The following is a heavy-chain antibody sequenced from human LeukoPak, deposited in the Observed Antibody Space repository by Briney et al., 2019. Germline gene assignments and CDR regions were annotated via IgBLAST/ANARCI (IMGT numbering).Heavy chain of an antibody. D-gene: IGHD3-22*01. CDR1: GFTFSSYA. Sequence: GGSLRLSCAASGFTFSSYAMSWVRQAPGKGLEWVSFIYSDNTHYSDSVKGRFTISRDNSKNTLYLQMNSLRAEDTAVYYCARPLLWDSSGYYSDDPPALFDYWGQGALVTVSS. CDR3: ARPLLWDSSGYYSDDPPALFDY. CDR2: IYSDNT. J-gene: IGHJ4*02. V-gene: IGHV3-53*01.